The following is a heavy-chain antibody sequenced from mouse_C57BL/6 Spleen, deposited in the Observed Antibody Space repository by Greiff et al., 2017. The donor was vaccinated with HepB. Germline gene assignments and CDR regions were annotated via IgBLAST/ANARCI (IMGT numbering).Heavy chain of an antibody. J-gene: IGHJ2*01. CDR3: ARYYDYSLDY. V-gene: IGHV1-50*01. CDR2: IDPSDSYT. CDR1: GYTFTSYW. Sequence: QVQLKQPGAELVKPGASVKLSCKASGYTFTSYWMQWVKQRPGQGLEWIGEIDPSDSYTNYNQKFKGKATLTVDTSSSTAYMQLSSLTSEDSAVYYCARYYDYSLDYWGQGTTLTVSS. D-gene: IGHD2-4*01.